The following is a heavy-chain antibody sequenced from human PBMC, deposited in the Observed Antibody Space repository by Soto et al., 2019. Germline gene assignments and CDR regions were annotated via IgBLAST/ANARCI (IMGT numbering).Heavy chain of an antibody. V-gene: IGHV4-31*03. D-gene: IGHD2-2*01. CDR2: IYYSGST. Sequence: SETLSLTCTVSGGSISSGGYYWSWIRQHPGKGLEWIGYIYYSGSTYYNPSLKSRVTISVDTSKNQFSLKLSSVTAADTAVYYCARLILKEYQPYYYYMDVWGKGTTVT. J-gene: IGHJ6*03. CDR1: GGSISSGGYY. CDR3: ARLILKEYQPYYYYMDV.